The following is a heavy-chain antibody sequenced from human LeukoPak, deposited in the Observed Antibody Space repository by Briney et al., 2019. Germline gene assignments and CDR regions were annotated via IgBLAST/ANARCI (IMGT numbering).Heavy chain of an antibody. V-gene: IGHV1-24*01. Sequence: ASVKVSCKVSGYTLTELSMHWVRQAPGKGLEWMGGFDPEDGETIYAQKFQGRVTMTEDTSTDTAYMELSSLRSEDTAVYDCATATGVKNYYFYMDVWGRGTTVTVSS. CDR2: FDPEDGET. J-gene: IGHJ6*03. CDR3: ATATGVKNYYFYMDV. D-gene: IGHD3-10*01. CDR1: GYTLTELS.